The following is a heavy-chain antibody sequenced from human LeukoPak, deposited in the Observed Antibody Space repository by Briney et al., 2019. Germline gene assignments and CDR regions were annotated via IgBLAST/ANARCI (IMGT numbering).Heavy chain of an antibody. CDR2: ISGSGGCT. CDR3: AKDERYCSGGSCYSTYFQH. V-gene: IGHV3-23*01. D-gene: IGHD2-15*01. J-gene: IGHJ1*01. Sequence: GGSLRLSCAASGFTFSSYAMSWVRQAPGKGLEWVSAISGSGGCTYYADSVKGRFTISRDNSKNTLYLQMNSLRAEDTAVYYCAKDERYCSGGSCYSTYFQHWGQGTLVTVSS. CDR1: GFTFSSYA.